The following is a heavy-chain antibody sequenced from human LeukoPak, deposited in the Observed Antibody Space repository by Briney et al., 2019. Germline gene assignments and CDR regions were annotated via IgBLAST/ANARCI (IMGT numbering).Heavy chain of an antibody. CDR2: IYYSGST. J-gene: IGHJ5*02. D-gene: IGHD3-16*01. V-gene: IGHV4-39*07. CDR3: AMLRGAPLGGWFDP. Sequence: SETLSLTCTVSGGSISSSSYYWGWIRQPPGKGLEWIGSIYYSGSTNYNPSLKSRVTISVDTSKNQFSLKLSSVTAADTAVYYCAMLRGAPLGGWFDPWGQGTLVTVSS. CDR1: GGSISSSSYY.